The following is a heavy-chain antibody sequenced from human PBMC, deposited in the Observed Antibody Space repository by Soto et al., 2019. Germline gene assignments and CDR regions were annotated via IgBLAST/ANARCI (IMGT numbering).Heavy chain of an antibody. CDR3: ASDAAAAATSGMDV. CDR1: GGTFSTYG. Sequence: QVQLVQSGAEVKKPGYSVKVSCKASGGTFSTYGINWVRQAPGQGLEWMEGIIPIFDTTNYAQKFQGKFTITADESTSTVYMELSSLRSEDTAVYYCASDAAAAATSGMDVWGQGTTVTVSS. D-gene: IGHD6-13*01. CDR2: IIPIFDTT. V-gene: IGHV1-69*01. J-gene: IGHJ6*02.